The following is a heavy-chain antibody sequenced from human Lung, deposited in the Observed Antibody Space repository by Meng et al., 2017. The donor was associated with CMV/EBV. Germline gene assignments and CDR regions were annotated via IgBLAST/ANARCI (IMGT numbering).Heavy chain of an antibody. V-gene: IGHV3-15*01. CDR2: IKSETFGGTT. CDR1: GFDFTGAW. D-gene: IGHD6-19*01. J-gene: IGHJ4*02. Sequence: QVVAPGGGLVKPGESLRLSCAASGFDFTGAWMTWVRQTPGKGLEWVGRIKSETFGGTTDYAAPVKGRFTISRDDSKNTLFLQMNSLKTEDTAVYFCTGDGRYVFTRAFRGQGALVTVSS. CDR3: TGDGRYVFTRAF.